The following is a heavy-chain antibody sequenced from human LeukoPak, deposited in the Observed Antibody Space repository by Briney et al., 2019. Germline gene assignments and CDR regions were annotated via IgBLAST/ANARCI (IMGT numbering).Heavy chain of an antibody. J-gene: IGHJ4*02. Sequence: GASVKVSCKASGYTFTSYYMHWVRQAPGQGLEWMGIINPSGGSTSYAQKFQGRVTMTRDTSTSTVYMELSSLRSEDTAVYYCARDRAVRGLRTCLGYWGQGTLVTVSS. CDR2: INPSGGST. D-gene: IGHD3-10*01. CDR3: ARDRAVRGLRTCLGY. CDR1: GYTFTSYY. V-gene: IGHV1-46*01.